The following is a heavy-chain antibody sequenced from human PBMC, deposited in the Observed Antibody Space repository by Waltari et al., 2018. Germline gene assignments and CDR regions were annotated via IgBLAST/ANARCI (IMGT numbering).Heavy chain of an antibody. Sequence: QVQLQQWGAGLLKPSETLSLTCAVYGGSFSGYYWSWIRQPPGKGLEWIGEINHSGSTNYNPSLKSRVTISVDTSKNQFSLKLSSVTAADTAVYYCARGNIVVVPAAMALWGYFDYWGQGTLVTVSS. D-gene: IGHD2-2*01. CDR3: ARGNIVVVPAAMALWGYFDY. J-gene: IGHJ4*02. CDR1: GGSFSGYY. CDR2: INHSGST. V-gene: IGHV4-34*01.